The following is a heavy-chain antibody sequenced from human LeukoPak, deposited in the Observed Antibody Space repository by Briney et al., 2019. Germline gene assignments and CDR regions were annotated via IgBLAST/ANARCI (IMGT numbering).Heavy chain of an antibody. Sequence: SETLSLTCTVSGGSISSYYWSWIRQPPGKGLEWIGYVYYNGGTNYNPSLRSRVTISVDTSKNHFSLRLSSVTAADTAMYYCARAGGVDTAMDANFDYWGQGTLVTVSS. CDR2: VYYNGGT. CDR1: GGSISSYY. CDR3: ARAGGVDTAMDANFDY. D-gene: IGHD5-18*01. V-gene: IGHV4-59*01. J-gene: IGHJ4*02.